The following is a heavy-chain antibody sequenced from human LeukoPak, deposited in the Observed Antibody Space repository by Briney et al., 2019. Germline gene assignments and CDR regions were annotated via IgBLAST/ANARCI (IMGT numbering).Heavy chain of an antibody. CDR3: ARVGGHCTSTSSPPPDY. CDR1: GFTFSSYN. J-gene: IGHJ4*02. D-gene: IGHD2-2*01. Sequence: PGGSLRLSCAASGFTFSSYNMDWVRQAPGKGLEWVSFIDSSSRYIYQADSVKGRFTISRDNAKSSVFLQMNSLRAEDTAVYYCARVGGHCTSTSSPPPDYWGQGTLVTVSS. CDR2: IDSSSRYI. V-gene: IGHV3-21*01.